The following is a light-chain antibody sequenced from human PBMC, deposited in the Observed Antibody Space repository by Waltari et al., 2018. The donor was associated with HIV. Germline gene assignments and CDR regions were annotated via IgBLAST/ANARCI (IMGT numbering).Light chain of an antibody. Sequence: QSALTQPASVSGSPGQSLTISCTGTRHNGDDYKSVSWYQHHPGKAPKVIIYEDSHRPSGVSNRFSGSKSGNTASLTISGLQPEDEADYFCASYISSSSPEFGGGTKVTVL. CDR2: EDS. V-gene: IGLV2-14*01. CDR3: ASYISSSSPE. CDR1: RHNGDDYKS. J-gene: IGLJ3*02.